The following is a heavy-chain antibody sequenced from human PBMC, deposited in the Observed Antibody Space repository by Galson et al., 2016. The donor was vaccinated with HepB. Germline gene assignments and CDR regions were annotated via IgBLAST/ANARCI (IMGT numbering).Heavy chain of an antibody. D-gene: IGHD3-16*01. J-gene: IGHJ6*02. V-gene: IGHV4-34*01. Sequence: ETLSLTCAVYDESFSGYYWSWIRQPPGKGLEWIGDINHSGSTNYNPSLKSRVTISADTSKNQVSLKLTSVTAADTAAYYCARGGVGGYNAMDVWGQGTTVIVTS. CDR1: DESFSGYY. CDR2: INHSGST. CDR3: ARGGVGGYNAMDV.